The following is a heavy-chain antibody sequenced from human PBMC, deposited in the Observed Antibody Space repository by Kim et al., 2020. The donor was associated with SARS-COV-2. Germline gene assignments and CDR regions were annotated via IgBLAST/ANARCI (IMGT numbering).Heavy chain of an antibody. J-gene: IGHJ6*02. CDR3: TTLAPGYSSSWPYYYYGMDV. CDR2: IKSKTDGGTT. V-gene: IGHV3-15*01. Sequence: GGSLRLSCAASGFTFSNAWMSWVRQAPGKGLEWVGRIKSKTDGGTTDYAAPVKGRFTISRDDSKNTLYLQMNSLKTEDTAVYYCTTLAPGYSSSWPYYYYGMDVWGQGTTVTVSS. CDR1: GFTFSNAW. D-gene: IGHD6-13*01.